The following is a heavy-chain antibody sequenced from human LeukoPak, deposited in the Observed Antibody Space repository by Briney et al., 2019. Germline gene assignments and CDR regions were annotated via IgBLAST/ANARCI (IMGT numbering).Heavy chain of an antibody. J-gene: IGHJ2*01. D-gene: IGHD4-11*01. CDR3: ARGSSVWTTYDYWYFDL. V-gene: IGHV1-8*03. CDR1: GYTFTTYD. Sequence: ASVKVSCKASGYTFTTYDINWVRQAPGQGLEWMGWMNPNSGDTGYAQKFQGRVTFTGDPSISTAYMDLSSLGSQDTAVYYCARGSSVWTTYDYWYFDLWGRGTLVTVSS. CDR2: MNPNSGDT.